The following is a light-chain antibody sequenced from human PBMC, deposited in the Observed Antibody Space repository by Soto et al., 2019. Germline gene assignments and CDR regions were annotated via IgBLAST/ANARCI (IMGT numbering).Light chain of an antibody. J-gene: IGLJ3*02. Sequence: QSALTQPRSVSGSPGQSVTISCTGTSSDVGGYNYVSWYQQHPGKAPKLMIYDVSKWPSGVPDRFSGSKSGTSASLAITGLQAEDEADYYCQSYDSSLSGWVFGGGTKLTVL. CDR3: QSYDSSLSGWV. CDR2: DVS. V-gene: IGLV2-11*01. CDR1: SSDVGGYNY.